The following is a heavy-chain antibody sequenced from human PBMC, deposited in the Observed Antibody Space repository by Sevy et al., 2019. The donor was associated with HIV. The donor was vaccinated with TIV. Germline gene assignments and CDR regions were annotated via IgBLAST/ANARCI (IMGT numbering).Heavy chain of an antibody. J-gene: IGHJ5*02. CDR3: ARDPRGGPRYSNGGSCNNWFDP. Sequence: GGFLRLSCAASGFTFSSYWMHWVRQAPGKGLVWLSRINSDGSSTNYADSVKGRFTISRDNAKNTLFLQMNSLRAEDTAVYYCARDPRGGPRYSNGGSCNNWFDPWGQGTLVTVSS. CDR1: GFTFSSYW. CDR2: INSDGSST. D-gene: IGHD2-15*01. V-gene: IGHV3-74*01.